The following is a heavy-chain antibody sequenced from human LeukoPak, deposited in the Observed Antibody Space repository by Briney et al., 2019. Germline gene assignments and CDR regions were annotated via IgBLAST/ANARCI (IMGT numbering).Heavy chain of an antibody. CDR3: ARGPGSGTGGMDV. V-gene: IGHV3-30-3*01. J-gene: IGHJ6*02. CDR2: MSYDGSNR. CDR1: GFNFGAYA. D-gene: IGHD3-10*01. Sequence: GGSLRLSCAASGFNFGAYAMHWVRQAPGKGLEWVAVMSYDGSNRYYVDSVKGRFTISRDNSKNTLYLQMNSLRAEDTAVYYCARGPGSGTGGMDVWGQGTTVTVSS.